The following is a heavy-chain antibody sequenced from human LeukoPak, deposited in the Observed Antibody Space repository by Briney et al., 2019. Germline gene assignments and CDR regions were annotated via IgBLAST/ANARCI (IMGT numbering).Heavy chain of an antibody. D-gene: IGHD3-16*02. CDR2: INIYDGNT. V-gene: IGHV1-18*04. CDR3: VRANLWGTYRYGDY. J-gene: IGHJ4*02. CDR1: GYNSFSSG. Sequence: EASVRVSCKASGYNSFSSGISWVRQAPGQGLEWMGWINIYDGNTYYAQKVQGRATMTTDMSTSTTYMDLRSLTSDDTAVYFCVRANLWGTYRYGDYWGQGTLVTVSS.